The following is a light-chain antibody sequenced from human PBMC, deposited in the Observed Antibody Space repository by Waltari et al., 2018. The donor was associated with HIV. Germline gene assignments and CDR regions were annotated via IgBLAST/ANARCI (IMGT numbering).Light chain of an antibody. Sequence: NLMLTQPRSVSGSPGNTVTISCTRSSRSIASNYVQWFHHRPGSAPHPVIFEDDHRPSGVPDRFSGSIDSSSNSASLTISGLQTEDEGDYYCQSYDVTTVVFGGGTRLTVL. V-gene: IGLV6-57*03. CDR1: SRSIASNY. J-gene: IGLJ2*01. CDR2: EDD. CDR3: QSYDVTTVV.